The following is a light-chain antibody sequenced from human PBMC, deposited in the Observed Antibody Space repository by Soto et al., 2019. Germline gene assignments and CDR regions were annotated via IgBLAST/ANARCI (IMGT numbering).Light chain of an antibody. CDR1: SSDVGGYNY. Sequence: QSALTQPPSASGSPGQSVTISCTGTSSDVGGYNYVSWYQQYPGRAPKLMMYEVTKRPSGVPDRFSGSKSGNTASLTVSGLQGEDEAEYYCSSYAASSNCYFVFGGGTKLTVL. CDR2: EVT. J-gene: IGLJ3*02. CDR3: SSYAASSNCYFV. V-gene: IGLV2-8*01.